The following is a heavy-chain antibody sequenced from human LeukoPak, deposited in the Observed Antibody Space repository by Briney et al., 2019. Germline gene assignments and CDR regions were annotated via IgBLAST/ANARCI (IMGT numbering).Heavy chain of an antibody. CDR3: AKGRIAPDY. CDR2: ISGSGDKK. Sequence: GGSLRLSCAASGFTFSDYGMSWVRQAPGKGLEWVSGISGSGDKKYYADSVKGRFTISRDNSKNTVYLQKNGLRGEDTALYYCAKGRIAPDYWGQGTLVTVSS. V-gene: IGHV3-23*01. CDR1: GFTFSDYG. D-gene: IGHD6-13*01. J-gene: IGHJ4*02.